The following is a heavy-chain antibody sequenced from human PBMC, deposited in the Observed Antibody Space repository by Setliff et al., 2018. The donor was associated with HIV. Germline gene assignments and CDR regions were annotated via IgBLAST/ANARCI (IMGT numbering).Heavy chain of an antibody. J-gene: IGHJ1*01. D-gene: IGHD2-2*01. CDR3: ARGESTTWDLAEYFQH. CDR1: GVSVSSGGYY. Sequence: SETLSLTCTVSGVSVSSGGYYWSWIRQHPGKGLEWIGYVYYTGTTYFNPSLKSRITISVDTSKNQFSLKLGFVTAADTAVYYCARGESTTWDLAEYFQHWGHGALVTVSS. V-gene: IGHV4-31*03. CDR2: VYYTGTT.